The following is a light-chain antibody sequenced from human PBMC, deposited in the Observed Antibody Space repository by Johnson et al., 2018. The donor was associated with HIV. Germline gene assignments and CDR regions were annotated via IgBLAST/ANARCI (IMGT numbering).Light chain of an antibody. V-gene: IGLV1-51*01. J-gene: IGLJ1*01. CDR1: SSDMGNYA. Sequence: QSVLTQPPSVSAAPGQKVTISCSGSSSDMGNYAVSWYQQLPGTAPKLLIYDNNKRPSGIPDRFSGSTSGTSATLGITGLQTGDEADYYCGTWDSSLSVYVFGTGTKVSVL. CDR3: GTWDSSLSVYV. CDR2: DNN.